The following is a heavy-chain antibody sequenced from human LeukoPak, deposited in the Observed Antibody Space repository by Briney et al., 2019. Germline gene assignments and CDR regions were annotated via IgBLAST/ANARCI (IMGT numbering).Heavy chain of an antibody. CDR1: GGSITSGGYY. CDR2: IYKTGST. V-gene: IGHV4-31*03. CDR3: ARDVLR. J-gene: IGHJ4*02. Sequence: SQTLSLTCTVSGGSITSGGYYWSWIRQRPGKGLEWIGYIYKTGSTYYNPSLKSRVTMSVDTSRNQFSLKLNSVTAADTAVYYCARDVLRWGQGALVTVSS.